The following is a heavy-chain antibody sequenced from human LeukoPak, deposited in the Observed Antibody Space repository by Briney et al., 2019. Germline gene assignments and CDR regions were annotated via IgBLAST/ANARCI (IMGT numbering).Heavy chain of an antibody. V-gene: IGHV4-4*07. D-gene: IGHD1-26*01. CDR1: GGSISRYY. CDR2: IYTSGST. J-gene: IGHJ4*02. CDR3: ARGLLTLGSYYIDY. Sequence: SETLSLTWTVAGGSISRYYWSWIRQPAGKGLGWIGRIYTSGSTNYNPSLKSRVTMSVDTSKNQFSLKLSSVTAADTAVYYCARGLLTLGSYYIDYWGQGTLVTVSS.